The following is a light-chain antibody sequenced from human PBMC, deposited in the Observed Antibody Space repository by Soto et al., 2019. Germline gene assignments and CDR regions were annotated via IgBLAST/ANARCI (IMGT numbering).Light chain of an antibody. CDR3: QSYDSSLSGYV. Sequence: QSVLTQPPSVSEAPGHRVTNSCTGSSSNIGAGYEAHWYQQVPGTAPKLLIYENNNRPSGVPDRFSGSKSGTSASLAITGLQAEDEAEYYCQSYDSSLSGYVFGTGTKLTVL. V-gene: IGLV1-40*01. J-gene: IGLJ1*01. CDR2: ENN. CDR1: SSNIGAGYE.